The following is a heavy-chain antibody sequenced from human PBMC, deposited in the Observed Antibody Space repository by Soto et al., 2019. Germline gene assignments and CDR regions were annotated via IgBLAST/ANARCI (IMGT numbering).Heavy chain of an antibody. CDR3: VRGLNYKFLFDL. J-gene: IGHJ1*01. Sequence: EGQVVESGGDLVQPGDSLTISCAASGFTFSTYAMSWVRQAPGKGLEWFSGINKTGTITFYADSVKGRFTISRDNSKNTLYLHMRSLRDEDTAVYYCVRGLNYKFLFDLWGQGTLVTVSS. V-gene: IGHV3-23*05. D-gene: IGHD3-10*01. CDR1: GFTFSTYA. CDR2: INKTGTIT.